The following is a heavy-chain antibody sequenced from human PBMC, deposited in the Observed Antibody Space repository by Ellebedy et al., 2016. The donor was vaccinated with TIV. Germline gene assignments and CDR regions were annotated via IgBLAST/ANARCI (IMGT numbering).Heavy chain of an antibody. D-gene: IGHD3-22*01. Sequence: MPSETLSLTCTVSGDSISSGTHHRGWIRQPPGKGLEWVGSIYRSGSTDYNPSLKSRVTISQDTSNNQVSLKLNSVTAADTAIYYCARTYDRRGYPPGFWGQGTLVTVSS. V-gene: IGHV4-39*07. CDR1: GDSISSGTHH. CDR3: ARTYDRRGYPPGF. J-gene: IGHJ4*02. CDR2: IYRSGST.